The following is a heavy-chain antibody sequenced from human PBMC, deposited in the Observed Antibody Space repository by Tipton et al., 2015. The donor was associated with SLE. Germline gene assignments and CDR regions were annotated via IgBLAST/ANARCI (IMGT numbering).Heavy chain of an antibody. V-gene: IGHV4-34*01. J-gene: IGHJ4*02. CDR3: ARDPDFWSGYYPFDY. CDR1: GGSFSGYY. D-gene: IGHD3-3*01. Sequence: TLSLTCAVYGGSFSGYYWSWIRQPPGKGLEWIGEINHSGSTYYNPSLKSRVTISVDTSKNQFSLKLSSVTAADTAVYYCARDPDFWSGYYPFDYWGQGTLVTVSS. CDR2: INHSGST.